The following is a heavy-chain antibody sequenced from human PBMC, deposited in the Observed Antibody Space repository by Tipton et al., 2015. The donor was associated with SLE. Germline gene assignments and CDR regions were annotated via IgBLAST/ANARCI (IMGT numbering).Heavy chain of an antibody. CDR2: ISPGGGT. CDR1: GGSVNIYY. Sequence: TLSLTCSVSGGSVNIYYWSWIRQSPGRGLEWIAYISPGGGTDHNPSLSGRSSLSVDSSKNQVSLILRSVTAADTAVYYCARLVVDDYHYYGMDVWGQGTTVTVSS. V-gene: IGHV4-4*09. CDR3: ARLVVDDYHYYGMDV. D-gene: IGHD3-22*01. J-gene: IGHJ6*02.